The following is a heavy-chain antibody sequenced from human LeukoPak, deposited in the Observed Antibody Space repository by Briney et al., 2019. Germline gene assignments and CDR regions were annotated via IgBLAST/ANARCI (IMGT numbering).Heavy chain of an antibody. J-gene: IGHJ4*02. CDR2: VTASARRT. CDR1: VFTFDDYA. D-gene: IGHD3-22*01. CDR3: AKWGFSDRSGANFHS. Sequence: PGGSLRLSCAASVFTFDDYAMHCVRQAPGKGLEWVSTVTASARRTYYADSVQGRFTISRDNSNNTLFLQVNSLRDDDTAVYHCAKWGFSDRSGANFHSWGQGTLVTVSS. V-gene: IGHV3-23*01.